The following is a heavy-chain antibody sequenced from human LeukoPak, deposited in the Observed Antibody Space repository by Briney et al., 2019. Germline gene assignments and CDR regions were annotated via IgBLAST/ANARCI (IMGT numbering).Heavy chain of an antibody. CDR3: ARDGSGYDLSYFDC. Sequence: SETLSLTCTVSGGSIRSYYWSWIRQPPGKGLEWIGYVSYTGSTNYNPSLKSRVTISVDTSKNQFSLKLSSVTAADTALYYCARDGSGYDLSYFDCWGQGTLVTVSS. CDR1: GGSIRSYY. CDR2: VSYTGST. D-gene: IGHD5-12*01. V-gene: IGHV4-59*01. J-gene: IGHJ4*02.